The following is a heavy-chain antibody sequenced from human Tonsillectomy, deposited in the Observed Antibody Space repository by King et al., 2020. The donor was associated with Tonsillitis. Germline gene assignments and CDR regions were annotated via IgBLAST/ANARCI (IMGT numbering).Heavy chain of an antibody. CDR1: GGSISSSYY. V-gene: IGHV4-39*07. CDR2: IYYSGST. D-gene: IGHD5-18*01. Sequence: QLQESGPGLVKPSETLSLTCTVSGGSISSSYYWGWIRQPPGKGLEWLGSIYYSGSTYYNPSLKSRVTISVDTSKNQFFLKLSSVTAADTAVYYCARCYFTLDTAMVHHFGYWGQGTLVTVSS. CDR3: ARCYFTLDTAMVHHFGY. J-gene: IGHJ4*02.